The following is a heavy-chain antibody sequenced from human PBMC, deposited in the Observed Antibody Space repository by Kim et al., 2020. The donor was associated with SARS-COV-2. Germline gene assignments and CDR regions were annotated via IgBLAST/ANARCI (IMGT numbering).Heavy chain of an antibody. CDR2: IYYSGST. D-gene: IGHD3-10*01. Sequence: SETLSLTCTVSGGSISSGGYYWSWIRQHPGKGLEWIGYIYYSGSTYYNPSLKSRVTISVDTSKNQFSLKLSSVTAADTAVYYCARDQLRRMVRGITGGWFDPWGQGTLVTVSS. J-gene: IGHJ5*02. CDR1: GGSISSGGYY. V-gene: IGHV4-31*03. CDR3: ARDQLRRMVRGITGGWFDP.